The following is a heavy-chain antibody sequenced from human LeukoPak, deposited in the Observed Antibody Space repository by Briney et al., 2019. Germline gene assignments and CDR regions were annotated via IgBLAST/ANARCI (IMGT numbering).Heavy chain of an antibody. CDR2: INPNSGGT. CDR1: GYTFTSYY. J-gene: IGHJ4*02. Sequence: ASVKVSCKASGYTFTSYYMHWVRQAPGQGLEWMGWINPNSGGTKYAQKFQGRVTMTRDTSISTAYMELSRLRSDDTAVYYCARVPSAVGTTTYFDYWGQGTLVTVSS. CDR3: ARVPSAVGTTTYFDY. V-gene: IGHV1-2*02. D-gene: IGHD1-26*01.